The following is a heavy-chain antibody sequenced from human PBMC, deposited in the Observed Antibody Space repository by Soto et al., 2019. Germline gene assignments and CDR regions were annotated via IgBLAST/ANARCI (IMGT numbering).Heavy chain of an antibody. J-gene: IGHJ4*02. Sequence: GSLRLSCAASGFTFSSYAMSWVRQAPGKGLEWVSAISGSGGSTYYADSVKGRFTISRDNSKNTLYLQMNSLRAEDTAVYYCAKAPYYYDSSGYYFGGQGTLVTVSS. CDR3: AKAPYYYDSSGYYF. V-gene: IGHV3-23*01. CDR2: ISGSGGST. D-gene: IGHD3-22*01. CDR1: GFTFSSYA.